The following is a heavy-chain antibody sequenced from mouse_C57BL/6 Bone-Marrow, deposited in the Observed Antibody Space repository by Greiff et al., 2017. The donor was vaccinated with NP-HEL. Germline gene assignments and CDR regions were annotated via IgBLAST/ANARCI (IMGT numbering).Heavy chain of an antibody. CDR3: ASPIYYFWYFDV. CDR2: IDPSASYT. J-gene: IGHJ1*03. Sequence: VQLQQSGAELVRPGTSVKLSCKASGYTFTSYWMHWVKQRPGQGLEWIGVIDPSASYTNYNQKFKGKATLTVDTSSSTAYMQLSSLTSDDSAVYYCASPIYYFWYFDVWGTGTTVTVSS. V-gene: IGHV1-59*01. D-gene: IGHD2-1*01. CDR1: GYTFTSYW.